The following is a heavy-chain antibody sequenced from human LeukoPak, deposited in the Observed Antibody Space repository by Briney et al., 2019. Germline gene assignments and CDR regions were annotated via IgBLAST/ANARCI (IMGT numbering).Heavy chain of an antibody. CDR2: IRYDGS. D-gene: IGHD3/OR15-3a*01. Sequence: GGSLRLSCAASGFIFRNYGMHWVGQAPGKGLEWVACIRYDGSKYADSVKGRFTISRDDSNNMAYLQMDSLKNEDTAVYYCTREDWDFDSWGQGTPVSVSS. V-gene: IGHV3-30*02. J-gene: IGHJ4*02. CDR3: TREDWDFDS. CDR1: GFIFRNYG.